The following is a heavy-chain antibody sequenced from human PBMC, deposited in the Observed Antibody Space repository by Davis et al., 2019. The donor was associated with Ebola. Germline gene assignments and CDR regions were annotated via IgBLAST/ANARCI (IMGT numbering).Heavy chain of an antibody. D-gene: IGHD2-2*01. Sequence: PSETLSLTCTVSGGSISSSSYYWGWIRQPPGKGLEWIGSIYYSGSTYYNPSLKSRVTISVDTSKNQFSLKLSSVTAADTAVYYCVRESSTSGGVGYWGQGTLVTVSS. CDR3: VRESSTSGGVGY. CDR2: IYYSGST. J-gene: IGHJ4*02. V-gene: IGHV4-39*07. CDR1: GGSISSSSYY.